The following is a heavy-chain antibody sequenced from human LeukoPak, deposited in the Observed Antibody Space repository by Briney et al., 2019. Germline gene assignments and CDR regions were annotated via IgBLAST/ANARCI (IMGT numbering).Heavy chain of an antibody. CDR1: GGSIRSTTHY. Sequence: SETLSLTCTVPGGSIRSTTHYWSWIRQPPGKGLEWMGYIYHSGTTNYNPSLRSRVTISVDTYKNQFSLKLSSVTAADTAVYYCATMKAVRVNDFWSGYPDYWGQGTLVTVSS. CDR2: IYHSGTT. D-gene: IGHD3-3*01. CDR3: ATMKAVRVNDFWSGYPDY. J-gene: IGHJ4*02. V-gene: IGHV4-61*01.